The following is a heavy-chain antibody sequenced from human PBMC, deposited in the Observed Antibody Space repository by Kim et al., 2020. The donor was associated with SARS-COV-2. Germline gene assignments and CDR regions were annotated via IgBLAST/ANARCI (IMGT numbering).Heavy chain of an antibody. CDR3: ARGPYTSGCYVLDY. J-gene: IGHJ4*02. CDR2: IHYSGNT. CDR1: GGSISTYY. Sequence: SETLSLTCTVSGGSISTYYWSWIRQTPGKGLEWIGSIHYSGNTNYYPSLKSRVTISVDTSKNQFSLKLSSVTAADTAMYYCARGPYTSGCYVLDYWGLGT. D-gene: IGHD6-19*01. V-gene: IGHV4-59*13.